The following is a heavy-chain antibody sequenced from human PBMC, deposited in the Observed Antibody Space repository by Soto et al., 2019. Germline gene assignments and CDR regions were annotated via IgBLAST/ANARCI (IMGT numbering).Heavy chain of an antibody. J-gene: IGHJ4*02. D-gene: IGHD6-13*01. Sequence: EVQLLESGGGLVQPGGSLRVSCAASEFTFSSFAMSWVRQAPGKGLEWVSAISAGGGSTYYADSVKGRFTISRDNSKNMLYLQMNSLRAEDTAVYSCARRRQYSSSWYYFDYWGQGTLVTVSS. CDR2: ISAGGGST. V-gene: IGHV3-23*01. CDR1: EFTFSSFA. CDR3: ARRRQYSSSWYYFDY.